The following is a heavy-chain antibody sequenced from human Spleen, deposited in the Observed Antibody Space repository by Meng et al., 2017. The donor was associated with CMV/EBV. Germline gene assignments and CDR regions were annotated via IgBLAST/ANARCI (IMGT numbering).Heavy chain of an antibody. CDR3: AKDKDFWSGYLSGGAFDI. V-gene: IGHV3-30*02. CDR2: IRYDGSNK. CDR1: GFTFSSYA. J-gene: IGHJ3*02. Sequence: GGSLRLSCAASGFTFSSYAMSWVRQAPGKGLEWVAFIRYDGSNKYYADSVKGRFTISRDNSKNTLYLQMNSLRAEDTAVYYCAKDKDFWSGYLSGGAFDIWGQGTMVTVSS. D-gene: IGHD3-3*01.